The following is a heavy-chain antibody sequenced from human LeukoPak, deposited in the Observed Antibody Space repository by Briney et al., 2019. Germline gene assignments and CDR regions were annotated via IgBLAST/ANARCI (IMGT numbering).Heavy chain of an antibody. J-gene: IGHJ6*02. V-gene: IGHV3-21*04. Sequence: GGSLRLSCAASGFTFSSYSMNWVRQAPGKGLEWVSSISSSSSYIYYADSVKGRFTISRDNAKNSLYLQMNSLRAEDTAVYYCARGARSYAEDGMDVWGQGTTVTVSS. CDR3: ARGARSYAEDGMDV. CDR2: ISSSSSYI. CDR1: GFTFSSYS. D-gene: IGHD2-2*01.